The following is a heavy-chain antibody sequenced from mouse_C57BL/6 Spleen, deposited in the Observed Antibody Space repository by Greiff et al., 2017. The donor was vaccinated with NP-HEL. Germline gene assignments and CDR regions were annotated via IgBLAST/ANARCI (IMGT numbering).Heavy chain of an antibody. D-gene: IGHD1-1*01. CDR1: GYTFTSYW. CDR2: IHPNSGST. J-gene: IGHJ3*01. Sequence: QVQLQQPGAELVKPGASVKLSCKASGYTFTSYWMHWVKQRPGQGLEWIGMIHPNSGSTNYNEKFKSKATLTVDKSSSTAYMQLSSLTSEDSAVYYCARSELDGSSRAWFAYWGQGTLVTVSA. V-gene: IGHV1-64*01. CDR3: ARSELDGSSRAWFAY.